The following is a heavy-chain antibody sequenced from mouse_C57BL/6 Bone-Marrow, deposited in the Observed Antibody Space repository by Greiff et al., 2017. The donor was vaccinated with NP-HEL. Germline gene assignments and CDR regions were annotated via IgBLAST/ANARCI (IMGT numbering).Heavy chain of an antibody. CDR1: GFTFSDFY. D-gene: IGHD2-5*01. J-gene: IGHJ4*01. CDR2: SRNKANDYTT. CDR3: ARDAVYSNYEGLYAMDY. V-gene: IGHV7-1*01. Sequence: EVKLVESGGGLVQSGRSLRLSCATSGFTFSDFYMEWVRQAPGKGLEWIAASRNKANDYTTEYSASVKGRFIVSRDTSQSILYLQMNALRAEDTAIYYCARDAVYSNYEGLYAMDYWGQGTSVTVSS.